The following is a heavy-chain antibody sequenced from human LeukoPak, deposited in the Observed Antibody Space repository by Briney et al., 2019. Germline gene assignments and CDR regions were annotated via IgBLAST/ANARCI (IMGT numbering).Heavy chain of an antibody. CDR3: ARDGPDYGGNPGFDY. J-gene: IGHJ4*02. CDR2: IYTSGST. D-gene: IGHD4-23*01. CDR1: GGSMSSYY. V-gene: IGHV4-4*07. Sequence: PSETLSLTCTVSGGSMSSYYWSWIRQPAGKGLEWIGRIYTSGSTNYNPSLKSRVTMSVDTSKNQFSLKLSSVTAADTAVYYCARDGPDYGGNPGFDYWGQGTLVTVSS.